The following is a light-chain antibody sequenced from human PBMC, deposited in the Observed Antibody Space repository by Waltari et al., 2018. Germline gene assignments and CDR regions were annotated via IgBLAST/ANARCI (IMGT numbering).Light chain of an antibody. Sequence: QSALTQPASVSGSPGQSITIPCTGTSSDVAAFNYVSWYQQHPGKAPKLIIYEVSTRPSGVSNRFSGSKSGNTASLTISGLQAEDEADYYCNSYATNSARVFGGGTKLTVL. J-gene: IGLJ3*02. V-gene: IGLV2-14*01. CDR2: EVS. CDR1: SSDVAAFNY. CDR3: NSYATNSARV.